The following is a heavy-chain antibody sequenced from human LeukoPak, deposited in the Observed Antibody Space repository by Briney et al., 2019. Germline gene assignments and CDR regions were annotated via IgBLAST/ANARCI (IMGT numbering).Heavy chain of an antibody. D-gene: IGHD6-13*01. CDR1: GDSFSYFY. CDR2: IYNSGST. V-gene: IGHV4-59*01. J-gene: IGHJ4*02. CDR3: ARGVVAAAGRTFDF. Sequence: SETLSLTCTVSGDSFSYFYWSWIRQPPGKGLEWIGYIYNSGSTSYNPSLRSRVTISLDTSKNQFSLKLSSVTAADTAIYYCARGVVAAAGRTFDFWGQRTLVTVSS.